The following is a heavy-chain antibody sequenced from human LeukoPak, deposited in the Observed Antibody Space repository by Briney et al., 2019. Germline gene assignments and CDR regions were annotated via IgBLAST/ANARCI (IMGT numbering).Heavy chain of an antibody. CDR2: INHSGST. V-gene: IGHV4-34*01. Sequence: SETLSLTCAVYGGSFSGYHWSWIRQPPGKGLEWIGEINHSGSTNYNPSLKSRVTISVDTSKNQFSLKLSSVTATDTAVYFCARVPSDSFGWVCVDSWGQGSLVTVSS. CDR1: GGSFSGYH. J-gene: IGHJ4*02. CDR3: ARVPSDSFGWVCVDS. D-gene: IGHD3-9*01.